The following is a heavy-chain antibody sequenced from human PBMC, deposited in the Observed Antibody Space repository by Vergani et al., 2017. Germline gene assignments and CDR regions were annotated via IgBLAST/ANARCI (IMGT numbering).Heavy chain of an antibody. D-gene: IGHD2-2*02. V-gene: IGHV4-59*01. CDR3: ATIGYRRWGYYFDY. CDR2: IYYSGST. CDR1: GGSISSYY. Sequence: QLQLQESGPGLVKPSETLSLTCTVSGGSISSYYWSWIRQPPGKGLEWIGYIYYSGSTNYNPSLKSRVTISVDTSKNQFSLKLSSVTAADTAVYYCATIGYRRWGYYFDYWGQGILVTVSS. J-gene: IGHJ4*02.